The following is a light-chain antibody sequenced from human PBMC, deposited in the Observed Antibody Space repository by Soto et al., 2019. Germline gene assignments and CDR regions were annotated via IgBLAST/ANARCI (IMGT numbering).Light chain of an antibody. V-gene: IGLV1-44*01. J-gene: IGLJ2*01. CDR3: ASWDGSLKGVV. CDR1: SSNIGSNT. CDR2: NNN. Sequence: QSVLTQPPSASGTPGQRVTLSCSGSSSNIGSNTVTWYQQFPGTAPKLLMYNNNQRPSGVPDRFSGSKSGTSASLAISGLQSEDEADYYCASWDGSLKGVVFGGGTKLTVL.